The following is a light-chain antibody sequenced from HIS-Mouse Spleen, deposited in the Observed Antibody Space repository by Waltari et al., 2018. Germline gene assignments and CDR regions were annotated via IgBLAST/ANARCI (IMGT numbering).Light chain of an antibody. J-gene: IGLJ3*02. CDR1: SSNIGNNY. V-gene: IGLV1-51*01. Sequence: QSVLTQPPSVSAAPGQKVTISCSGSSSNIGNNYVSWYQQLPGTAPKLLIYDNNKRPSGIPDRFSCSKSGTSATLGITGLQTGDEADYYCGTWDSSLSAEVFGGGTKLTVL. CDR2: DNN. CDR3: GTWDSSLSAEV.